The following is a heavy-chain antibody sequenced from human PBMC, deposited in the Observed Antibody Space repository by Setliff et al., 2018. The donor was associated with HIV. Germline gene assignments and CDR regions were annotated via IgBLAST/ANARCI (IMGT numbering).Heavy chain of an antibody. CDR3: ARDQVAVDSVARWRKEYFMDV. CDR2: INSDGTST. Sequence: GSLRLSCATSGFAFSDYDFHWVRQAPGKGLVWVSRINSDGTSTTYADSVKGRFTISRDNAKNSLYLQLNSLRAEDTAVYYCARDQVAVDSVARWRKEYFMDVWGKGTTVTVSS. V-gene: IGHV3-74*03. D-gene: IGHD5-12*01. CDR1: GFAFSDYD. J-gene: IGHJ6*03.